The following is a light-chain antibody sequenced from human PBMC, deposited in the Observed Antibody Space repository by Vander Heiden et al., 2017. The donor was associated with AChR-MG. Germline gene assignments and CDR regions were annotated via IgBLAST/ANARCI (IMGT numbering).Light chain of an antibody. Sequence: QSVLTQPPSASGTPGQRATISCSGSSSNIGSNYVYWYQQLPGPAPNLLIYRNNQRPSGVPDRFSGSKSGTSASLAISGLRSEDEADYYCAAWDDSLSGYVFGTGTKVTVL. CDR1: SSNIGSNY. CDR2: RNN. J-gene: IGLJ1*01. CDR3: AAWDDSLSGYV. V-gene: IGLV1-47*01.